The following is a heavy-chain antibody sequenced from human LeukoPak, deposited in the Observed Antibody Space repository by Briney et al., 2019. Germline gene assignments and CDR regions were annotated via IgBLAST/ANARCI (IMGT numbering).Heavy chain of an antibody. J-gene: IGHJ4*02. D-gene: IGHD1-26*01. CDR2: TSYDGSNK. V-gene: IGHV3-30*18. Sequence: GGSLRLSCAASGFTFSSYGMHWVRQAPGKGLEWVAVTSYDGSNKDYADSVKGRFTISRDNSKNTLYLQMNSLRVEDTAAYYCAKRADYSGSYHPLDYWGQGTLVTVSS. CDR1: GFTFSSYG. CDR3: AKRADYSGSYHPLDY.